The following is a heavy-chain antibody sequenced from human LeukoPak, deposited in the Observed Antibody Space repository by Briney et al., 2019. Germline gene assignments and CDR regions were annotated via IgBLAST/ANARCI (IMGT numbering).Heavy chain of an antibody. CDR2: IYYSGST. CDR3: ARDLSAYYYGSGIHYIDY. CDR1: GGSISSSSYY. J-gene: IGHJ4*02. D-gene: IGHD3-10*01. V-gene: IGHV4-39*07. Sequence: KSSETLSLTCTVSGGSISSSSYYWGWIRQPPGKGLEWIGSIYYSGSTYYNPSLKSRVTISVDTSKNQFSLKLSSVTAADTAVYYCARDLSAYYYGSGIHYIDYWGQGTLVTVSS.